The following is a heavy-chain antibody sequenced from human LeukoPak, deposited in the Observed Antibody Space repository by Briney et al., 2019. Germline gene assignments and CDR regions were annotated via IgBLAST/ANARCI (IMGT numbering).Heavy chain of an antibody. J-gene: IGHJ4*02. V-gene: IGHV5-51*01. Sequence: PGESLKISCKGSGYRFTSYWIGWVRQIPGKGLEWMGIIYIGDSDTRYSPSFQGQVTISADKSITTAYLQWSSLKASDSAMYYCARADYGANSHFDYWGQGTLVTVSS. D-gene: IGHD4-23*01. CDR1: GYRFTSYW. CDR3: ARADYGANSHFDY. CDR2: IYIGDSDT.